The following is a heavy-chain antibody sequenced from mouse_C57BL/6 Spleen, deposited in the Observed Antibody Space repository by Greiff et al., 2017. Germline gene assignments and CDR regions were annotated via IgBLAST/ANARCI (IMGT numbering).Heavy chain of an antibody. Sequence: VQLQQPGTELVKPGASVKLSCKASGYTFTSYWMHWVKQRPGQGLEWIGNINPSNGGTNYNEKFKSKATLTVDKSSSTAYMQLSSLTSEDSAVYYCARWVTTVVATHWYFDVWGTGTTVTVSS. CDR2: INPSNGGT. J-gene: IGHJ1*03. V-gene: IGHV1-53*01. CDR1: GYTFTSYW. CDR3: ARWVTTVVATHWYFDV. D-gene: IGHD1-1*01.